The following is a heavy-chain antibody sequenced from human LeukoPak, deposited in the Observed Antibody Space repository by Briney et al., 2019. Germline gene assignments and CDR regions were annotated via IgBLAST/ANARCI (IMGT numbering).Heavy chain of an antibody. V-gene: IGHV3-30*02. CDR3: AREYYYDSSGYGDAFDI. J-gene: IGHJ3*02. CDR1: GFTFSSYG. D-gene: IGHD3-22*01. Sequence: GGSLRLSCAASGFTFSSYGMHWVRQAPGKGLEWVAFIRYDGSNKYYADSVKGRFTISRGNSKNTLYLQMNSLRAEDTAVYYCAREYYYDSSGYGDAFDIWGQGTMVTVSS. CDR2: IRYDGSNK.